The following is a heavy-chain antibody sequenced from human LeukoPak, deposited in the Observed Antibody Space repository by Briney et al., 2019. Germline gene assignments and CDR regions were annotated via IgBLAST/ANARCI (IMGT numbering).Heavy chain of an antibody. CDR1: GGSISSYY. CDR2: IYYSGST. J-gene: IGHJ6*03. CDR3: ARDTRELPTTCYYYMDV. Sequence: SETLSLTCTVSGGSISSYYWSWIRQPPGKGLEWIGYIYYSGSTNYNPSLKSRVTISVDTSKNQFSLKLSSVTAADTAVYYCARDTRELPTTCYYYMDVWGKGTTVTVSS. V-gene: IGHV4-59*01. D-gene: IGHD1-26*01.